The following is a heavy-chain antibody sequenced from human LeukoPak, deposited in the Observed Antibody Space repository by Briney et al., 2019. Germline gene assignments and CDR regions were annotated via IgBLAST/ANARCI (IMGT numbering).Heavy chain of an antibody. D-gene: IGHD3-10*01. V-gene: IGHV3-23*01. CDR1: GFTFSSYG. Sequence: GGSLRLSCAASGFTFSSYGMSWVRQAPGKGLEWVSAISGSGGSTYYADSVKGRFTISRDNSKNTLYLQMNSLRAEDTAVYYCAKDKLYYYGSGSRVFDYWGQGTLVTVSS. J-gene: IGHJ4*02. CDR2: ISGSGGST. CDR3: AKDKLYYYGSGSRVFDY.